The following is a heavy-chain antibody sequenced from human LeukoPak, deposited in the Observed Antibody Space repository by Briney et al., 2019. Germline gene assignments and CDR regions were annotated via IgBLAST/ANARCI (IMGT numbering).Heavy chain of an antibody. J-gene: IGHJ6*02. CDR2: ISWNSGSI. CDR3: AKDGTVSNGMDV. Sequence: GWSLSPPCAASGSACDLYAMPLPRQAPGNGQDWVSGISWNSGSIGYADSVKGRFTISRDNAKNSLYLQMNSLRAEDTALYYCAKDGTVSNGMDVWGQGTTVTVSS. D-gene: IGHD1-7*01. V-gene: IGHV3-9*01. CDR1: GSACDLYA.